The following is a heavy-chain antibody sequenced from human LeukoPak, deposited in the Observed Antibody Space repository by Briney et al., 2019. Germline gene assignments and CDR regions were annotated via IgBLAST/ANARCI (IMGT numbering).Heavy chain of an antibody. J-gene: IGHJ4*02. CDR3: ARTYCRGGSCHFDY. CDR1: GGSISSYY. CDR2: ISYSGSA. Sequence: AETLSLTCTVSGGSISSYYWSWIRQPPGKGLEWIGYISYSGSADSNPSLKSRVTISVDTSKNQISLKLSSVTAADTAVYYCARTYCRGGSCHFDYWGQGTLVTVSS. V-gene: IGHV4-59*08. D-gene: IGHD2-15*01.